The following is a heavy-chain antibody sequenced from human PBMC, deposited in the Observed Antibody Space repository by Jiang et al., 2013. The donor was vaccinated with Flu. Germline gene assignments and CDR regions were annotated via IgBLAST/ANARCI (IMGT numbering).Heavy chain of an antibody. CDR1: GYSFTSYW. CDR3: ARLSWGDGLPWDLYYFDY. CDR2: IYPGDSDT. V-gene: IGHV5-51*03. D-gene: IGHD5-24*01. Sequence: GAEVKKPEESLKISCKGSGYSFTSYWIGWVRQMPGKGLEWMGIIYPGDSDTRYSPSFQGQVTISADKSISTAYLQWGSLRASDTAMYYCARLSWGDGLPWDLYYFDYWGQGTLVTVSS. J-gene: IGHJ4*02.